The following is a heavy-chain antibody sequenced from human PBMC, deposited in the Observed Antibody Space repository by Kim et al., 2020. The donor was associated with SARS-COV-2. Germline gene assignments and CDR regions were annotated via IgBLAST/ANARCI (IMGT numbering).Heavy chain of an antibody. V-gene: IGHV4-39*01. CDR3: AGAWLRLYYFDY. Sequence: SETLSLTCTVSGGSISSSSYYWGWIRQPPGKGLEWIGSIYYSGSTYYNPSLKSRVTISVDTSKNQFSLKLSSVTAADTAVYYCAGAWLRLYYFDYWGQGTLVTVSS. CDR1: GGSISSSSYY. D-gene: IGHD5-12*01. CDR2: IYYSGST. J-gene: IGHJ4*02.